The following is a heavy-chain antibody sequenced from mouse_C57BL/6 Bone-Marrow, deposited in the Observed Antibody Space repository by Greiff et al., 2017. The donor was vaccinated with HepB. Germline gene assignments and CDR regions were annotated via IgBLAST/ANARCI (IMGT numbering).Heavy chain of an antibody. Sequence: VQLQQSGPELVKPGASVKISCKASGYAFSSSWMNWVKQRPGKGLEWIGRIYPGDGDTNYNGKFKGKATLTADKSSSTAYMQLSSLTSEDSAVYFCAREGSTTVVADPFAYWGQGTLVTVSA. D-gene: IGHD1-1*01. CDR3: AREGSTTVVADPFAY. CDR1: GYAFSSSW. V-gene: IGHV1-82*01. J-gene: IGHJ3*01. CDR2: IYPGDGDT.